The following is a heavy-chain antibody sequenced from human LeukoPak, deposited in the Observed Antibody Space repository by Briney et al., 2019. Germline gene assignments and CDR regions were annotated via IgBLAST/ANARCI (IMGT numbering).Heavy chain of an antibody. D-gene: IGHD6-13*01. Sequence: GGSLRLSCAASGFTFSSYAMSWVRQAPGKGLEWVSYISSSGSTIYYADSVKGRFTISRDNAKNSLYLQMNSLRAEDTAVYYCARGSGYSSSWFDYWGQGTLVTVSS. V-gene: IGHV3-48*04. CDR2: ISSSGSTI. J-gene: IGHJ4*02. CDR1: GFTFSSYA. CDR3: ARGSGYSSSWFDY.